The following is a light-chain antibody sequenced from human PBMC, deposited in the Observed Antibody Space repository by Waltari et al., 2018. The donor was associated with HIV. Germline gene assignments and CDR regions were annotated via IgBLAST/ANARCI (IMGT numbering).Light chain of an antibody. CDR1: SSNIGGNT. V-gene: IGLV1-44*01. CDR2: SDN. Sequence: QSVLPQPPSASGTPGQRVTISCSGSSSNIGGNTVNWYQQLPGTAPKLLIYSDNQRSSGVPDRFAGSKSGTSASLAISGLHAEDEADYYCAAWDDSLNGYVFGPGTKVTVL. J-gene: IGLJ1*01. CDR3: AAWDDSLNGYV.